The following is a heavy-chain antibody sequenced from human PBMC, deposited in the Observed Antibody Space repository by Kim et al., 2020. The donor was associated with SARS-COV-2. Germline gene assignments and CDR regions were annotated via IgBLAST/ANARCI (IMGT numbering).Heavy chain of an antibody. CDR2: IDTDGSGR. Sequence: GGSLRLSCAASGFNATDYWMYWVRQGPGKGLVWVSRIDTDGSGRKYADSVKDRFTISRDDAKNTVYLQMDSLRAEDTAVYFCGRALVKRAGSRRAGYLFHGMDVWGQGTTVAVSS. V-gene: IGHV3-74*01. CDR1: GFNATDYW. J-gene: IGHJ6*02. CDR3: GRALVKRAGSRRAGYLFHGMDV. D-gene: IGHD3-10*01.